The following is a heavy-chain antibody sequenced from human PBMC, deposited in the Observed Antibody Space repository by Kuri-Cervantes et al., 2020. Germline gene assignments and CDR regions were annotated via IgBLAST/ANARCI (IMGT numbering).Heavy chain of an antibody. V-gene: IGHV3-30*03. Sequence: GGSLRLSCAASGFTFSSYGMHWVRQAPGKGLEWVAVISYDGSNKYYADSVKGRFTISRDNSKNTLYLQMNSLRAEDTAVYYCARAFGGVYYYYGTDVWGQGTTVTVSS. D-gene: IGHD2-8*02. J-gene: IGHJ6*02. CDR1: GFTFSSYG. CDR2: ISYDGSNK. CDR3: ARAFGGVYYYYGTDV.